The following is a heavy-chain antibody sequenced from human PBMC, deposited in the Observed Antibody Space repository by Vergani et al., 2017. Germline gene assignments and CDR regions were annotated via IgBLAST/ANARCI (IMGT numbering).Heavy chain of an antibody. CDR3: AKFPLNITTPDRGDF. CDR1: GFSFSGYW. V-gene: IGHV3-74*01. J-gene: IGHJ4*02. CDR2: IKSDGSIT. D-gene: IGHD1-1*01. Sequence: EVQLVESGGGLIHPGGSLRLSCEGSGFSFSGYWMHWVRQSPEKGLVWVSRIKSDGSITNYADSVKGRFTISRDNSKNTLFLQMHSLRVEDTALYYCAKFPLNITTPDRGDFWGQGSLVTVSS.